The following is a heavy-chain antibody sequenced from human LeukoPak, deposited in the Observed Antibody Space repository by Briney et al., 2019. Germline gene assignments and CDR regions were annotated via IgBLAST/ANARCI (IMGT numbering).Heavy chain of an antibody. Sequence: GESMKISCKGIGCRFATYWIGWVRQLPGKGMEWMGVIYPGDSRTRYNPSFEGQVTISVDKSINTAYLQWVSLKASDSAMYYCACRDLTTTWSYPWGQGTLDTVSS. J-gene: IGHJ5*02. D-gene: IGHD1-14*01. CDR1: GCRFATYW. CDR2: IYPGDSRT. CDR3: ACRDLTTTWSYP. V-gene: IGHV5-51*01.